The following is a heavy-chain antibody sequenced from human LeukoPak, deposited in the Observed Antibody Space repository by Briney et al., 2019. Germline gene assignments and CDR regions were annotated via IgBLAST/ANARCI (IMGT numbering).Heavy chain of an antibody. CDR1: GYTFTSYG. Sequence: ASVKVSCKASGYTFTSYGFSWVRQAPGQGLEWMGWINPYNGNTNYARNLQGRVTTTTDTSTSTAHMELRSLRSDDTAVYYCARDGYFDLWGRGTLVTVSS. V-gene: IGHV1-18*01. J-gene: IGHJ2*01. CDR2: INPYNGNT. CDR3: ARDGYFDL.